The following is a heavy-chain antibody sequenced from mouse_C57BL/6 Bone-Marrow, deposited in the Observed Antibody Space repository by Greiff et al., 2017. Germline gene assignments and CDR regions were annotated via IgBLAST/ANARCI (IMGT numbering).Heavy chain of an antibody. CDR1: GYTFTSYG. V-gene: IGHV1-81*01. J-gene: IGHJ2*01. CDR3: ARYPFYYGSYYFDY. CDR2: IYPRSGNT. D-gene: IGHD1-1*01. Sequence: VKLQQSGAELARPGASVKLSCKASGYTFTSYGISWVKQRTGQGLEWIGEIYPRSGNTYYNEKFKGKATLTADKSSSTAYMELRSLTSEDSAVYFCARYPFYYGSYYFDYWGQGTTLTVSS.